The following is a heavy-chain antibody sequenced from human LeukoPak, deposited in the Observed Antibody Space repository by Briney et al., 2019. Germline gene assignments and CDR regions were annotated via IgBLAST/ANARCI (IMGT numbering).Heavy chain of an antibody. CDR1: GGTFSSYA. CDR3: ARARGSGSYYGHDYYYYHYMDV. V-gene: IGHV1-69*04. Sequence: SVKVSCKASGGTFSSYAISWVRQAPGQGLEWMGRIIPILGIANYAQKFQGRVTMTRDTSTSTVYMELSSLRSEDTAIYYCARARGSGSYYGHDYYYYHYMDVWGKGTTVTVSS. CDR2: IIPILGIA. J-gene: IGHJ6*03. D-gene: IGHD3-10*01.